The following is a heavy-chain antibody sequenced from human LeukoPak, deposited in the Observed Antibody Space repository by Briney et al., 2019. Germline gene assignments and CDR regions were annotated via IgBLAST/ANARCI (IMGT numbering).Heavy chain of an antibody. J-gene: IGHJ4*02. CDR1: GFTFDDYA. Sequence: PGRSLRLSCAASGFTFDDYAMHWVRQAPGKGLEWVSGISWNSGSIGYADSVKGRFTISRDNAKNSLYLRMNSLRAEDTALYYCAKDIAAGSYYFDYWGQGTLVTVSS. CDR2: ISWNSGSI. D-gene: IGHD6-13*01. CDR3: AKDIAAGSYYFDY. V-gene: IGHV3-9*01.